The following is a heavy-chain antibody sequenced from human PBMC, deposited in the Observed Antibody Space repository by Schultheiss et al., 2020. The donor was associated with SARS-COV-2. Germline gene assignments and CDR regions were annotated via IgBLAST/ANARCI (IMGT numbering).Heavy chain of an antibody. CDR2: IYSGGST. CDR1: GFTFSSYS. V-gene: IGHV3-66*01. CDR3: AKASPLYCSSTSCYAGTWYYYYGMDV. J-gene: IGHJ6*02. D-gene: IGHD2-2*01. Sequence: GGSLRLSCAASGFTFSSYSMNWVRQAPGKGLEWVSVIYSGGSTYYADSVKGRFTISRDNSKNTLYLQMNSLRAEDTAVYYCAKASPLYCSSTSCYAGTWYYYYGMDVWGQGTTVTVSS.